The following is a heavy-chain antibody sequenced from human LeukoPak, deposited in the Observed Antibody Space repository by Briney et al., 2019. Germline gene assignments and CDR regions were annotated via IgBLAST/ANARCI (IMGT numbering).Heavy chain of an antibody. J-gene: IGHJ4*02. D-gene: IGHD2-15*01. CDR3: ARHSGIGGRASFYGGGGGSNYFDS. CDR1: GYDFNSYW. V-gene: IGHV5-51*01. CDR2: IYPGDSDT. Sequence: GESLKISCKGFGYDFNSYWIGWVRQMPGKGLDWMGIIYPGDSDTRYSPSFQGQVTISADKSFSTTYLQWSSLKASDSAMYYCARHSGIGGRASFYGGGGGSNYFDSWGQGTLVTVSS.